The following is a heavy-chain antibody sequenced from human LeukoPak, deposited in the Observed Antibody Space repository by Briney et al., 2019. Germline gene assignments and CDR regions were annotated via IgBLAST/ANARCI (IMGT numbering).Heavy chain of an antibody. J-gene: IGHJ6*02. CDR3: ARAGYYDPGPTYYYYYGMDV. CDR2: ISSSSSYI. CDR1: GFTFSSYS. D-gene: IGHD3-3*01. V-gene: IGHV3-21*01. Sequence: GGSLRLSCAASGFTFSSYSMNWVRQAPGKGLEWVSSISSSSSYIYYADSVKGRFTISRDNAKNSLYLQTNSLRAEDTAVYYCARAGYYDPGPTYYYYYGMDVWAKGPRSPSP.